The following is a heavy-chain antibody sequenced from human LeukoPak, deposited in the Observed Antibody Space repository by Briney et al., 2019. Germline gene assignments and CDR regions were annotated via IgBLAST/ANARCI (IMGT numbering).Heavy chain of an antibody. J-gene: IGHJ4*02. CDR2: ISDDGSNK. V-gene: IGHV3-30*04. Sequence: GGSLRLSCAGAGFIFSDYALHWARQAPGKGLEWVAVISDDGSNKYYADSVKGRFTISRDNSKNTLYLQMNSLRVEDTAVYYCARDRYCTGGTCPRAYFDYWGQGTLVTVSS. CDR3: ARDRYCTGGTCPRAYFDY. CDR1: GFIFSDYA. D-gene: IGHD2-8*02.